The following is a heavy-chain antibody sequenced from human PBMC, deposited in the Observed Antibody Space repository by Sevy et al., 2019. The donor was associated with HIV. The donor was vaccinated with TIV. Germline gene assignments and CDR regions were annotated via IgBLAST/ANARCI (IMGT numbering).Heavy chain of an antibody. CDR1: GFTFSSYA. Sequence: GGSLRLSCAASGFTFSSYAMSWVRQAPGKGLEWVSAISCSGGSTYYADSVKGRFTISRDNSKNTLYLQMNSLRAEDTAVYYCAKEGRYDILTGYYFDYWGQGTLVTVSS. CDR3: AKEGRYDILTGYYFDY. CDR2: ISCSGGST. V-gene: IGHV3-23*01. D-gene: IGHD3-9*01. J-gene: IGHJ4*02.